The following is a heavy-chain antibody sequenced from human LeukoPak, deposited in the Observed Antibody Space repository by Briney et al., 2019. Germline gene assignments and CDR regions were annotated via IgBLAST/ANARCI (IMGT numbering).Heavy chain of an antibody. V-gene: IGHV4-34*01. Sequence: SETLSLTCAVYGGSFSGYYWSWIRQPPGEGLEWMGEINHSGRTNYNPSLKSRVTISVDTSKNQFSLKLSSVTAADTAVYYCARGPGDYVWGSYRRFDYWGQGTLVTVSS. CDR2: INHSGRT. CDR3: ARGPGDYVWGSYRRFDY. CDR1: GGSFSGYY. J-gene: IGHJ4*02. D-gene: IGHD3-16*02.